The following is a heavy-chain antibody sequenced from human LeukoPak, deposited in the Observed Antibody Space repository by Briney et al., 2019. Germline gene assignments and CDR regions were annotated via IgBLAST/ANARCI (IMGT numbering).Heavy chain of an antibody. Sequence: GGALRLSCAASGFTFSSYSMNWVRQAPGKGLEWVSSISSSSSYIYYADSLKGRFTISRDNAKNSLYLQMNSLRAEDTAVYYCAREGLYSSSWSAFDIWGQGTMVTVSS. CDR2: ISSSSSYI. CDR1: GFTFSSYS. CDR3: AREGLYSSSWSAFDI. J-gene: IGHJ3*02. D-gene: IGHD6-13*01. V-gene: IGHV3-21*01.